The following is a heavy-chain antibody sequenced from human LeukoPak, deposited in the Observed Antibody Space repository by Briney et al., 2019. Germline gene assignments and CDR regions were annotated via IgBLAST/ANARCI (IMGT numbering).Heavy chain of an antibody. Sequence: PGGSLRLSCAASGFTSSRIAILWVRQAPGKGLESVALISYDGSDKYYADSVQGRFTGSRDNSKNTLYLQMNSLRTEDTDVYDCVRGSNGILGSWVQGTLVIVSP. CDR2: ISYDGSDK. CDR1: GFTSSRIA. D-gene: IGHD3-16*01. J-gene: IGHJ4*02. V-gene: IGHV3-30-3*01. CDR3: VRGSNGILGS.